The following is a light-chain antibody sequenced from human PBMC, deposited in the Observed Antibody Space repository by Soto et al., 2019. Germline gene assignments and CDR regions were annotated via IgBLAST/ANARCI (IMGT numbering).Light chain of an antibody. CDR3: HQYDSSST. CDR2: KAS. J-gene: IGKJ1*01. V-gene: IGKV1-5*03. Sequence: DIQITQSTCPLSASIADAFTITFRASQSVGRWLAWYQQRPGKPPSVLIYKASTLKYGVPSRFSGSGSGTEFTLTISSLQPDDFGTYYCHQYDSSSTFGQGTKVDIK. CDR1: QSVGRW.